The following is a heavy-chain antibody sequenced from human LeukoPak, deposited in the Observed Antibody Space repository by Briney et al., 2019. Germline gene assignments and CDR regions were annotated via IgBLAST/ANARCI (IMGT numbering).Heavy chain of an antibody. CDR1: GFTVSSNY. D-gene: IGHD3-22*01. CDR2: IYSGGST. Sequence: GGSLRLSCAASGFTVSSNYMSWVRQAPGKGLEWVSVIYSGGSTYYADSVKSRFTISRDNSKNTLYLQMNSLRAEDTAVYYCARFRYYDSSGYRAGDYWGQGTLVTVSS. V-gene: IGHV3-66*01. J-gene: IGHJ4*02. CDR3: ARFRYYDSSGYRAGDY.